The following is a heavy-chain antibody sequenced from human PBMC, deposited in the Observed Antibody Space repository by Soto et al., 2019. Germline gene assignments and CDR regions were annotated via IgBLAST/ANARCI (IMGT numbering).Heavy chain of an antibody. CDR3: ARTETTYCGGDCYPSGSHWFDP. Sequence: GESLKISCKGSGCSFTSYWIGWVRQMPGKGLEWMGIIYPGDSDTRYSPSFQGQVTISADKSISTAYLQWSSLKASDTAMYYCARTETTYCGGDCYPSGSHWFDPWGQGTLVTVSS. V-gene: IGHV5-51*01. J-gene: IGHJ5*02. CDR1: GCSFTSYW. CDR2: IYPGDSDT. D-gene: IGHD2-21*02.